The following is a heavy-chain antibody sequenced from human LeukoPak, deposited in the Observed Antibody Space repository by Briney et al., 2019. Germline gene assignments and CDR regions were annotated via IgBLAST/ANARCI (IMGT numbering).Heavy chain of an antibody. D-gene: IGHD3-22*01. J-gene: IGHJ4*02. CDR3: ARHLQYYYDSSGYYYYFDY. V-gene: IGHV4-39*01. CDR1: GGSISSSSYS. Sequence: SETLSLTCTVSGGSISSSSYSWGWIRQPPGKGLEWIGSIYYSGSTYYNPSLKSRVTISVDTSKNQFSLKLSSVTAADTAVYYCARHLQYYYDSSGYYYYFDYWGQGTLVTVSS. CDR2: IYYSGST.